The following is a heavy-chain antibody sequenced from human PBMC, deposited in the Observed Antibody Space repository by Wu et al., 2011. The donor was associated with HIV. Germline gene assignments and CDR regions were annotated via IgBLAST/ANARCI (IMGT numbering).Heavy chain of an antibody. V-gene: IGHV1-69*01. J-gene: IGHJ3*02. CDR2: IIPMFGTA. Sequence: QVQLVQSGAEVKKPGSSVKVSCTASGGAFSSYAISWVRQAPGQGLEWMGGIIPMFGTANYAQKFQGRVTISTDELTKTAYMELSSLRSDDTAVYYCARRCSGGTCSDAFDTWGQGTMVTVSS. CDR1: GGAFSSYA. CDR3: ARRCSGGTCSDAFDT. D-gene: IGHD2-15*01.